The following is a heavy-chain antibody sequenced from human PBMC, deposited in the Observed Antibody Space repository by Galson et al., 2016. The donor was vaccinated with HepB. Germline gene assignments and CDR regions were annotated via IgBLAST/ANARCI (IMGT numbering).Heavy chain of an antibody. J-gene: IGHJ4*02. CDR3: ASGRYYYGSEY. CDR2: IYYDGST. V-gene: IGHV4-59*01. CDR1: GASINNYY. Sequence: ETLSLTCTVSGASINNYYWSWIRQPPGKGLEWIGYIYYDGSTNYNPSLKSRVTMSLDTSKNHYPLKLNSVTAADTAVYYCASGRYYYGSEYWGQGTLVTVSS. D-gene: IGHD3-10*01.